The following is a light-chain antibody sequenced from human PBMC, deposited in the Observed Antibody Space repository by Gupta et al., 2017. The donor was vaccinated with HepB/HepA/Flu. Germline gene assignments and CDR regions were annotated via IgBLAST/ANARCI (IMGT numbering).Light chain of an antibody. V-gene: IGKV1-9*01. Sequence: DIQLTQSPSFLSASVGDTVTITCRASPGIRSHLAWFQQHPGKAPKLLISSASTLQSGVPSRFSGSGSGTEFTLTISSLQPEDSATFCCLHFDHYPLTFGGGTKVAIK. CDR1: PGIRSH. CDR3: LHFDHYPLT. J-gene: IGKJ4*01. CDR2: SAS.